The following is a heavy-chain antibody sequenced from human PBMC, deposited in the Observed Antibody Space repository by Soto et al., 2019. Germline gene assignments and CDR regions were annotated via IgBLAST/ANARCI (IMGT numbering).Heavy chain of an antibody. CDR1: GYTFTSYG. J-gene: IGHJ5*02. CDR2: ISAYNGNT. Sequence: QVQLVQSGAEVKKPGASVKVSCKASGYTFTSYGISWVRQAPGQGLEWMGWISAYNGNTNYAQKLQGRVTMTTDTSTSTAYMELRSMRSDDTAVYYCARCPYYAIFGVVIRFDPWGQGTLVTVSS. D-gene: IGHD3-3*01. CDR3: ARCPYYAIFGVVIRFDP. V-gene: IGHV1-18*01.